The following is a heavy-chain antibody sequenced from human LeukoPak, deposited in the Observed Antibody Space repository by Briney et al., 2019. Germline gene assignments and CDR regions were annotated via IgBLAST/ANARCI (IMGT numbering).Heavy chain of an antibody. CDR3: AREGDYGDYVLEY. J-gene: IGHJ4*02. D-gene: IGHD4-17*01. CDR1: GYTFTSYG. Sequence: GASVKVSCKASGYTFTSYGISWVRPAPGQGVEWMGWISAYNGNTHYAQKLQGRVTMTTDTSTSTAYMELRSMKSDDTAVYYCAREGDYGDYVLEYWGQGTLVTVSS. CDR2: ISAYNGNT. V-gene: IGHV1-18*01.